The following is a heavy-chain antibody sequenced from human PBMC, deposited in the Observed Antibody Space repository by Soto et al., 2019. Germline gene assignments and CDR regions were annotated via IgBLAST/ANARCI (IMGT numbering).Heavy chain of an antibody. J-gene: IGHJ6*02. V-gene: IGHV1-18*01. CDR3: ARDQSFDRNYYYGLDA. CDR1: GYACSSCD. CDR2: ISHYNGNT. Sequence: SVMSAGRGAGYACSSCDFRWGRQATAQGPQWMRWISHYNGNTYYAQKFQGRVTMTTDTSTNKVYMELRSLRSDDTAVYYCARDQSFDRNYYYGLDAWGQRTTATVPS.